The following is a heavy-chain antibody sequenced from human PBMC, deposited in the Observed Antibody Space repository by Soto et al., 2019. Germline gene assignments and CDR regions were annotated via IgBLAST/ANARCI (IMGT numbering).Heavy chain of an antibody. CDR2: MNPDSGNT. CDR3: ARGPYCRSTTCPYYLDI. D-gene: IGHD2-2*01. V-gene: IGHV1-8*01. J-gene: IGHJ6*03. CDR1: GYTFTSYD. Sequence: ASVKVSCKASGYTFTSYDINWVRQATGQGLEWMGWMNPDSGNTGYAQKFQDRITMTRNTSISTAYMELSSLKSEDTAVYYCARGPYCRSTTCPYYLDIWGKGTTVTVSS.